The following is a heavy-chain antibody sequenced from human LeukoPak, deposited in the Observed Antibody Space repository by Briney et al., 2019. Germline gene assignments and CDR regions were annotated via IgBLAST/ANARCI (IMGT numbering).Heavy chain of an antibody. D-gene: IGHD7-27*01. V-gene: IGHV3-66*01. CDR2: LYSGGMT. CDR3: ARDLGPTHY. CDR1: GFTVNNYY. J-gene: IGHJ4*02. Sequence: PGGSLRLSCAASGFTVNNYYMTWVRQAPGKGLECVSILYSGGMTYYADSVKGRFTIYRDNAKNTLYLQMNSLRAEDTAVYYCARDLGPTHYWGQGTLVTVSS.